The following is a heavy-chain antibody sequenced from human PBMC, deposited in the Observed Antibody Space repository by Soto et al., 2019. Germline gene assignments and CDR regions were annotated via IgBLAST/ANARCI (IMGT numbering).Heavy chain of an antibody. Sequence: EVRLVESGGGLVHPGASLTVSCEASGFAFSSLWMHWVRQAPGKGLEWVSRIDNEGIGTNYADAVRGRFTMSRDNAKNMLYLQMNSLSADDTGVDFCVRLGGSRWADYWGQGTLVTVSS. CDR2: IDNEGIGT. D-gene: IGHD6-13*01. CDR3: VRLGGSRWADY. J-gene: IGHJ4*02. CDR1: GFAFSSLW. V-gene: IGHV3-74*01.